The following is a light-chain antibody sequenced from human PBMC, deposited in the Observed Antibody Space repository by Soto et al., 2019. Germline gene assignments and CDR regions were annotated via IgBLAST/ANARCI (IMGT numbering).Light chain of an antibody. V-gene: IGKV3-15*01. Sequence: IVMTQSAATVSVHPGERATLSCRASQSVSSSLAWYQQKPGQAPRLLIYGASTRATGIPARFSGSGSGTEFTLTISSLQSEDFAVYYCQQYNNWPRTFGQGTKVDIK. CDR3: QQYNNWPRT. J-gene: IGKJ1*01. CDR2: GAS. CDR1: QSVSSS.